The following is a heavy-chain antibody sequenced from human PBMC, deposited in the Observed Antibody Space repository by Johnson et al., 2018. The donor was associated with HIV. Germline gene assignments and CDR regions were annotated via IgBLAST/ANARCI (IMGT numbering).Heavy chain of an antibody. CDR2: IKWNGGST. J-gene: IGHJ3*02. CDR3: AKDGRDNLRAFDI. Sequence: VQLVESGGGVVRPGGSLRLSCVASGFTFDDYGMSWVRQAPGKGLEWVSGIKWNGGSTGYGDSVKGRFTISRDNAKNSLYLQMNGLGPEDTAVYYCAKDGRDNLRAFDIWGQGTMVTVSS. CDR1: GFTFDDYG. D-gene: IGHD5-24*01. V-gene: IGHV3-20*04.